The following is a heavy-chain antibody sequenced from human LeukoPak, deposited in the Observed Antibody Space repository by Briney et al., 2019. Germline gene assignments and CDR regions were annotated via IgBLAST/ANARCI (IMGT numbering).Heavy chain of an antibody. Sequence: SWTLSVTCAISGDSVSSNSAAWNWTRQSPSRGLEWLVRTYYRSKWNNDYALSVKSRITINPDTSKNQFSLQLNSVTPEDTAVYYCARDLGYSSSFLAFDIWGDGTVDPVSS. D-gene: IGHD6-13*01. CDR2: TYYRSKWNN. J-gene: IGHJ3*02. V-gene: IGHV6-1*01. CDR1: GDSVSSNSAA. CDR3: ARDLGYSSSFLAFDI.